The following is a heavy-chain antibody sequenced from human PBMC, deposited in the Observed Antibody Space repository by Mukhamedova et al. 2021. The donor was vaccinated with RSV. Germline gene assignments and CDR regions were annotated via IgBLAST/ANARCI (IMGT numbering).Heavy chain of an antibody. V-gene: IGHV3-7*01. CDR2: IKQDGSEK. J-gene: IGHJ6*02. D-gene: IGHD2-21*02. CDR3: ARGDLFGDPYGMDV. Sequence: VANIKQDGSEKYYVDSVRGRFTISRNNAKNSLYLQMNSLRDEDTAVYYCARGDLFGDPYGMDVWGQGTTVTVSS.